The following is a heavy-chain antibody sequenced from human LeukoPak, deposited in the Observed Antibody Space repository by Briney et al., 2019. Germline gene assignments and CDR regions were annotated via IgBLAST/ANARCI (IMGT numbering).Heavy chain of an antibody. Sequence: ASVKVSCKASGGTFSSYAISWVRQAPGQGLEWTGRIIPIFGTANYAQKFQGRVTITTDESTSTAYMELSSLRSEDTAVYYCARDIAVTLPYYYYMDVWGKGTTVTVSS. V-gene: IGHV1-69*05. J-gene: IGHJ6*03. CDR3: ARDIAVTLPYYYYMDV. D-gene: IGHD4-17*01. CDR2: IIPIFGTA. CDR1: GGTFSSYA.